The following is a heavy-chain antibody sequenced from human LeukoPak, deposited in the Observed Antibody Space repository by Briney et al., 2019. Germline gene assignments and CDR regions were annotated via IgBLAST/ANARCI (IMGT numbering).Heavy chain of an antibody. Sequence: GASVKVSCKAAGYTFTSYGISGVRQAPGQGLEGMGWISAYNGNTNYAQKLQGRVTMTTDTSTNTAYMELRSLRSDDTAVYYCARNQVDTAMALIDYWGQGTLVTVSS. CDR3: ARNQVDTAMALIDY. J-gene: IGHJ4*02. V-gene: IGHV1-18*01. CDR2: ISAYNGNT. D-gene: IGHD5-18*01. CDR1: GYTFTSYG.